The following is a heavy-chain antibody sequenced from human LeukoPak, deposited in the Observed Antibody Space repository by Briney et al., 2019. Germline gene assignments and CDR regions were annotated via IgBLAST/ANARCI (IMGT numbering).Heavy chain of an antibody. J-gene: IGHJ4*02. CDR1: GFTLSNYD. CDR3: AKKLPGASYYFDL. Sequence: GGSLRLAWIVSGFTLSNYDITWVSQTPGKGLEYVSSIGSGGYTFYAGSVKGRFSISRDISQNTVYLQMNSLRAEDTAMYFCAKKLPGASYYFDLWGLATLVTVSS. CDR2: IGSGGYT. D-gene: IGHD7-27*01. V-gene: IGHV3-23*01.